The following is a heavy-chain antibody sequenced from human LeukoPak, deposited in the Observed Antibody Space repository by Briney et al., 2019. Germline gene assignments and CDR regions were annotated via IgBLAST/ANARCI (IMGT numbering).Heavy chain of an antibody. CDR3: ARQGPGYCSSTSCYGVDS. V-gene: IGHV7-4-1*02. CDR2: INTNTGNR. D-gene: IGHD2-2*01. Sequence: GASVKLSCTASGYTFTSYAMNWVRQAPGQGLEWMGLINTNTGNRTYAQGFTGRFVFSLDTSVSTAYLQISSLKAEDTAVYYCARQGPGYCSSTSCYGVDSWGQGTLVTVSS. CDR1: GYTFTSYA. J-gene: IGHJ4*02.